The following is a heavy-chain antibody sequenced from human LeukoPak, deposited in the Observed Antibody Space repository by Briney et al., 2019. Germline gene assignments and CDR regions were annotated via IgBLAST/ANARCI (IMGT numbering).Heavy chain of an antibody. Sequence: ASVKLSCKASGGTFSSYAISCVRQAPGQGLEWMGGIIPIFGTANYAQKFQGRVTITADESTSTAYMELSSLTSEDTAVYYCARTADSSGKAEGYYYYYMDVWGKGTTVTVSS. V-gene: IGHV1-69*01. CDR1: GGTFSSYA. CDR3: ARTADSSGKAEGYYYYYMDV. J-gene: IGHJ6*03. D-gene: IGHD6-19*01. CDR2: IIPIFGTA.